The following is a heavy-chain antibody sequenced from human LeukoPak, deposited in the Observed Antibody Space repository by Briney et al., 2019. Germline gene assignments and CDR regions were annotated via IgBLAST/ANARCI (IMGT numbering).Heavy chain of an antibody. CDR1: GGTFSSYA. V-gene: IGHV1-69*13. CDR2: IIPIFGTA. Sequence: ASVKVSCKASGGTFSSYAISWVRQAPGQGLEWMGGIIPIFGTANYAQKFQGRVTITADESTSTAYMELSSLRSEDTAVYYCARRPTPGLYYFDYWGQGTLVTVSS. CDR3: ARRPTPGLYYFDY. D-gene: IGHD3-22*01. J-gene: IGHJ4*02.